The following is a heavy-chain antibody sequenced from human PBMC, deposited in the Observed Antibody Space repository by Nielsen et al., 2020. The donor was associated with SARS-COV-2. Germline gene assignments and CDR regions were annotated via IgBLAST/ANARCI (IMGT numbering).Heavy chain of an antibody. J-gene: IGHJ6*03. CDR1: GYTFTSYG. Sequence: ASVKVSCKASGYTFTSYGISWVRQAPGQGLEWMGWISAYNGNTNYAQKLQGRVTMTTDTSTSTAYMELRSLRSDDTAVYYCARDARTVTTAHYYYYYMDVWGKGTTVTVSS. CDR3: ARDARTVTTAHYYYYYMDV. CDR2: ISAYNGNT. D-gene: IGHD4-17*01. V-gene: IGHV1-18*01.